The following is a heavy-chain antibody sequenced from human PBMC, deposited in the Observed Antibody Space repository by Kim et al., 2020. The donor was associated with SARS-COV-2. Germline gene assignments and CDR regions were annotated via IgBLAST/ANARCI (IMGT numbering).Heavy chain of an antibody. CDR2: IDPSDSYT. V-gene: IGHV5-10-1*01. Sequence: GESLKISCKGSGYSFTSYWISWVRQMPGKGLEWMGRIDPSDSYTNYSPFFQGHVTISADKYISTAYLQGSSLKASDTAMYYCARQITMVRGVIIIPGWFDPWGQGTLVTVSS. D-gene: IGHD3-10*01. J-gene: IGHJ5*02. CDR1: GYSFTSYW. CDR3: ARQITMVRGVIIIPGWFDP.